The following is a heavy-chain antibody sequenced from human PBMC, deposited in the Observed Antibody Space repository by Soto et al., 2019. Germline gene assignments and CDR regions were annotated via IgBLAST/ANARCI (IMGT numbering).Heavy chain of an antibody. V-gene: IGHV4-4*07. Sequence: PSETLSLTCTVSGGSISSYYWSWIRQPAGKGLEWIGRIYTSGSTSYNPSLKSRVTMSLDTSKNQFSLKLSSVTAADTAVYYCARERYDYVWGSYRHDAFDIWGQGTMVTVSS. J-gene: IGHJ3*02. CDR3: ARERYDYVWGSYRHDAFDI. D-gene: IGHD3-16*02. CDR1: GGSISSYY. CDR2: IYTSGST.